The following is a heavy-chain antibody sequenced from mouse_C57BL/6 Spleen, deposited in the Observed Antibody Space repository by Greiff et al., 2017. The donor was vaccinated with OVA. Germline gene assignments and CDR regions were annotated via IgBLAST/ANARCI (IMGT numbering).Heavy chain of an antibody. CDR3: ARTKNDFDY. CDR2: IDPSDSYT. V-gene: IGHV1-50*01. CDR1: GYTFPSYW. Sequence: QVQLQQPGAELVKPGASVKLSCQASGYTFPSYWMQWVKQRPGQGLAWIGEIDPSDSYTNYNQKFKGKATLTVDTSSSTAYLQLSSLTSEDSAVYYCARTKNDFDYWGQGTTLTVSS. J-gene: IGHJ2*01.